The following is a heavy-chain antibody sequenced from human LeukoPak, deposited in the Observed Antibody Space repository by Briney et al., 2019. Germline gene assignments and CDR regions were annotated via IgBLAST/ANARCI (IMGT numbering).Heavy chain of an antibody. CDR1: GFTLSSYW. J-gene: IGHJ4*02. V-gene: IGHV3-7*03. CDR3: ARAEGYDFWSGLRISFDY. D-gene: IGHD3-3*01. CDR2: IKYDGSEI. Sequence: QPGGSLRLSCAASGFTLSSYWMSWVRQAPGKGLEWVANIKYDGSEIDYVDSVKGRFTISRDNAKNSLYLQMNSLRAEDTALYYCARAEGYDFWSGLRISFDYWGQGALVTVSS.